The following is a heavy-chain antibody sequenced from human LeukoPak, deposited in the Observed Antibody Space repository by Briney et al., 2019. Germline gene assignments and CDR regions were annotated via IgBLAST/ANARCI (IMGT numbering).Heavy chain of an antibody. D-gene: IGHD6-13*01. V-gene: IGHV5-51*01. CDR2: IYPGDPDT. CDR3: ATSALAAAGGYYYYGMDV. CDR1: GYSFTSYW. Sequence: GESLKISCQGSGYSFTSYWIGWVRQMPGKGLEWMGIIYPGDPDTRYSPSFQGQVTISADKSISTAYLQWSSLKASDTAMYYCATSALAAAGGYYYYGMDVWGQGTTVTVSS. J-gene: IGHJ6*02.